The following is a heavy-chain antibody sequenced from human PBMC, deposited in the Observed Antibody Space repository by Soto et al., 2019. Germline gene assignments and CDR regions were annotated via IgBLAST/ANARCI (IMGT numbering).Heavy chain of an antibody. CDR3: ARGHGHGGSSFDF. J-gene: IGHJ4*02. V-gene: IGHV4-59*01. D-gene: IGHD2-15*01. CDR1: GGSTHSYY. Sequence: QVQLQESGPGLVKPSETLSLTCTVSGGSTHSYYWAWIRQPPGKGLEWMGYVYYNGDTNYNPSLKSRVTISVDAYKNQFSLQLTSVTPADTAVYYCARGHGHGGSSFDFWGQGTLVTVSS. CDR2: VYYNGDT.